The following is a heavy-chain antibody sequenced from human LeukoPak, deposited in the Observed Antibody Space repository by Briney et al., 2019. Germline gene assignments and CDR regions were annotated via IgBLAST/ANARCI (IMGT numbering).Heavy chain of an antibody. Sequence: TGGSLRLSCAASGFTFSSYSMNWVRQAPGKGLEWVSSISSSSSYIYYADSVKGRFTISRDNAKNSLFLQMNSLRAEDTAVYYCARDKQQLLNDYWGQGTLVTVSS. CDR2: ISSSSSYI. J-gene: IGHJ4*02. V-gene: IGHV3-21*01. CDR1: GFTFSSYS. CDR3: ARDKQQLLNDY. D-gene: IGHD6-13*01.